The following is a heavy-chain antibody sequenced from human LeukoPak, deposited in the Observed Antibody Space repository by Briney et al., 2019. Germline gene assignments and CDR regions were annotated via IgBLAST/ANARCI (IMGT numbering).Heavy chain of an antibody. D-gene: IGHD2-2*01. CDR3: ARDQGCCSSTSCSRFDP. CDR2: IYTSGST. Sequence: SETLSLTCTVSGGSISSGSYYWSWIRQPAGKGLEWIGRIYTSGSTNYNPSLKSRVTISVDTSKNQFSLKLSSVTAADTAVYYCARDQGCCSSTSCSRFDPWGQGTLVTVSS. J-gene: IGHJ5*02. V-gene: IGHV4-61*02. CDR1: GGSISSGSYY.